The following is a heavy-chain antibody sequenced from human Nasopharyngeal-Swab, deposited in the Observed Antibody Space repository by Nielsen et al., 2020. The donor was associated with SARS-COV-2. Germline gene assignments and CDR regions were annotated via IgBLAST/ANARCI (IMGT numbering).Heavy chain of an antibody. J-gene: IGHJ4*02. D-gene: IGHD3-10*01. V-gene: IGHV3-33*01. CDR2: IWYDASYK. CDR3: VREPNTRWFGESVYFDY. Sequence: GESLKISCAASGFTFSSYGMHSVCQAPAKGLEWVPVIWYDASYKYYADSVKGRFTISRDNSKNTLYLQMNSLRAEDTAVYYCVREPNTRWFGESVYFDYWCQGTLVTVSS. CDR1: GFTFSSYG.